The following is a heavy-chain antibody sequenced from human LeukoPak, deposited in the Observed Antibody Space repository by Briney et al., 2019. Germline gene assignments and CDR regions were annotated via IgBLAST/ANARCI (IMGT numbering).Heavy chain of an antibody. J-gene: IGHJ4*02. V-gene: IGHV1-58*02. Sequence: EASVKVSCKASGFTFTSSAMQWVRQARGQRLEWIGWIVVGSGNTNYAQKFQERVTITRDMSTSTAYMELSSLRSEDMAVYYCAADLFYYDSSGLFDYWGQGTLVTVSS. CDR3: AADLFYYDSSGLFDY. CDR1: GFTFTSSA. D-gene: IGHD3-22*01. CDR2: IVVGSGNT.